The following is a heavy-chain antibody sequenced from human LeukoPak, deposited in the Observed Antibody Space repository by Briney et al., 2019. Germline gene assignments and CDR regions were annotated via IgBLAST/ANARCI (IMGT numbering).Heavy chain of an antibody. CDR1: GGSISSSSYY. Sequence: SETLSLTCTVSGGSISSSSYYWGWIRQPPGKGLEWIGSIHYSGSTNYNPSLKSRVTISVDTSKNQFSLKLSSVTAADTAVYYCARGGNHYYGSGSYYIPDYWGQGTLVTVSS. D-gene: IGHD3-10*01. J-gene: IGHJ4*02. CDR3: ARGGNHYYGSGSYYIPDY. V-gene: IGHV4-39*07. CDR2: IHYSGST.